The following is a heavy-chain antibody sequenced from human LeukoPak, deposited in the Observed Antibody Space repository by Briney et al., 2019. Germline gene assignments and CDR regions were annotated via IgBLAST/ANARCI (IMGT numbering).Heavy chain of an antibody. D-gene: IGHD3-10*01. CDR2: ISYDGSKK. J-gene: IGHJ4*02. V-gene: IGHV3-30*02. Sequence: PGGSLRLSCGASGFAFSNYGMHWVRQAPGKGLEWVTFISYDGSKKHYTDAVKGRFTFSRDDSKNTLYLQMNSLRVEDSALYYCVKGQEFHLGHWGQGILVTVSS. CDR3: VKGQEFHLGH. CDR1: GFAFSNYG.